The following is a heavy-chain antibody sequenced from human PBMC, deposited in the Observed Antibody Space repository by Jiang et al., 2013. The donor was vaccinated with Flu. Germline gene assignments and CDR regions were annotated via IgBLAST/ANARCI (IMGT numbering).Heavy chain of an antibody. J-gene: IGHJ4*02. CDR2: IYLADSHT. CDR1: GYSSTTYW. CDR3: ARLRRKNDY. V-gene: IGHV5-51*01. Sequence: GAEVKKPGESLIISCQNTGYSSTTYWIGWVRQMPGKDLQWLGVIYLADSHTTYSPSFQGQVTLSADKSISTAYLQWSSLKASDTAMYYCARLRRKNDYWGQGTLVTVSS.